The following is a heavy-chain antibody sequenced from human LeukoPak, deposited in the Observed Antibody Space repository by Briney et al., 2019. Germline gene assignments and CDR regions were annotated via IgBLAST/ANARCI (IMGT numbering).Heavy chain of an antibody. D-gene: IGHD3-22*01. CDR3: ARSPYDSSWANWFDP. J-gene: IGHJ5*02. V-gene: IGHV4-59*08. CDR2: IYNSGSS. CDR1: GGSISSYY. Sequence: SETLSLTCSVSGGSISSYYWSWIRQPPGKGLEWIGYIYNSGSSNFNPSLKSRVTISVDTSKNQFSLKLSSVTAADTAVYYCARSPYDSSWANWFDPWGQGTLVTVSS.